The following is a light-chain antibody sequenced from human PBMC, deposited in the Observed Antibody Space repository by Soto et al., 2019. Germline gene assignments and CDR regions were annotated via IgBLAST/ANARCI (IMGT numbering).Light chain of an antibody. CDR3: QQYTSYWT. V-gene: IGKV1-5*01. J-gene: IGKJ1*01. Sequence: DIQMTQSPSTLSASVGDRVTITCRASQSISSWLAWYKHKPGKAPKLLIYDASSLESGVPSRFSGSGSGTEFTLTIRSLKPDDYATYYCQQYTSYWTFGQGTKVDIK. CDR1: QSISSW. CDR2: DAS.